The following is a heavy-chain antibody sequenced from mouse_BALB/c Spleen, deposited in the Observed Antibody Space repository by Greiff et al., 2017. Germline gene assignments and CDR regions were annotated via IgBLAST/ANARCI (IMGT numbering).Heavy chain of an antibody. CDR2: IRNKANGYTT. V-gene: IGHV7-3*02. CDR1: GFTFTDYY. D-gene: IGHD1-1*01. Sequence: EVKLMESGGGLVQPGGSLRLSCATSGFTFTDYYMSWVRQPPGKALEWLGFIRNKANGYTTEYSASVKGRFTISRDNSQSILYLQMNTLRAEDSATYYCARDLTTVVAKGFAYWGQGTLVTVSA. J-gene: IGHJ3*01. CDR3: ARDLTTVVAKGFAY.